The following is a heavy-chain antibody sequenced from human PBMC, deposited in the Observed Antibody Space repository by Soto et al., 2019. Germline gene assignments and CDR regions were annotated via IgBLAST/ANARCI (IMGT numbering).Heavy chain of an antibody. D-gene: IGHD1-26*01. Sequence: SETLSLTCTVSGGSISSSSYYWGWIRQPPGKGLEWIGSIYYSGSTYYNPSLKSRVTISVDTSKNQFSLKLSSVTAADTAVYYCARLRATVRRWSWFDPWGQGTLVTVSS. J-gene: IGHJ5*02. CDR2: IYYSGST. CDR1: GGSISSSSYY. CDR3: ARLRATVRRWSWFDP. V-gene: IGHV4-39*01.